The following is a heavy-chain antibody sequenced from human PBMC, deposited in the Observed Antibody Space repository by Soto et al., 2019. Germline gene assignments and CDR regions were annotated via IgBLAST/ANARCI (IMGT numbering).Heavy chain of an antibody. CDR2: LIPLFGTT. J-gene: IGHJ4*02. CDR1: GGTFSGHA. Sequence: QVQLVQSGAEVKKPGSSVKVSCEASGGTFSGHAISWVRQAPGQGLEWMGGLIPLFGTTQHAQNFQDRLTITADKSTSTAYMELTSLRFEDTAIYYCARGPNWGYRFDSWGQGTLVTVSS. CDR3: ARGPNWGYRFDS. V-gene: IGHV1-69*06. D-gene: IGHD7-27*01.